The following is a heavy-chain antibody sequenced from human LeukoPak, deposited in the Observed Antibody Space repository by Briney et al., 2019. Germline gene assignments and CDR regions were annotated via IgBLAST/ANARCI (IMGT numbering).Heavy chain of an antibody. V-gene: IGHV3-30*02. Sequence: PGGSLRLSCAASGFAFSSYGMHWVRQAPGKGLEWVAFIRYDGSNKYYADSVKGRFTISRDNSKNTLYLQMNSLRAEDTAVYYCARGTSSGWYGRLQNKNAFDIWGQGTMVTVSS. CDR2: IRYDGSNK. CDR3: ARGTSSGWYGRLQNKNAFDI. CDR1: GFAFSSYG. D-gene: IGHD6-19*01. J-gene: IGHJ3*02.